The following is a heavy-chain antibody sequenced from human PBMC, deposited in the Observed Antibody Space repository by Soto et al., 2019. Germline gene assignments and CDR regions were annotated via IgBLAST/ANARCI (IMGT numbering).Heavy chain of an antibody. V-gene: IGHV3-23*01. Sequence: EVQLLESGGGLVQPGGSLRLSCAASGFTFSSYAMSWVRQAPGKGLEWVSAISGSGGSTYYADSVKGRFTISRDNSKNTLYLQMNSLRAEDTAVYYCAKDALWFGELRSPYFDYWGQGTLVTVSS. CDR3: AKDALWFGELRSPYFDY. CDR1: GFTFSSYA. CDR2: ISGSGGST. J-gene: IGHJ4*02. D-gene: IGHD3-10*01.